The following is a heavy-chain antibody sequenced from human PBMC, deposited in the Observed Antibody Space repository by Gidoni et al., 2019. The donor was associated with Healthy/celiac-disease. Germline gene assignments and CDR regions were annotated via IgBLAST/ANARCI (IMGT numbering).Heavy chain of an antibody. CDR2: ISWNSGSI. V-gene: IGHV3-9*01. CDR3: AKDLTVTSHYYGMDV. D-gene: IGHD4-17*01. J-gene: IGHJ6*02. Sequence: EVQLVESGGGLVQPGRSLRLSCAASGFHFEDYAMHWVRQAPGKGLEWVSGISWNSGSIGYADSVKGRFTISRDNAKNSLYLQMNSLRAEDTALYYCAKDLTVTSHYYGMDVWGQGTTVTVSS. CDR1: GFHFEDYA.